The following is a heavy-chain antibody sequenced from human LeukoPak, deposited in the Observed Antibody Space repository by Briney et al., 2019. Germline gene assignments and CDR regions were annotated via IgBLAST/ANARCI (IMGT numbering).Heavy chain of an antibody. Sequence: SETLSLTCTVSDGSIYSYYWSWIRQPPGKGLEWIGYIYYSGSTNYNPSLKSRVTISVDTSKNQFSLKLSSVTAADTAVYYCARDYYGSGSYSPLGGWFDPWGQGTLVTVSS. CDR2: IYYSGST. J-gene: IGHJ5*02. CDR3: ARDYYGSGSYSPLGGWFDP. V-gene: IGHV4-59*01. D-gene: IGHD3-10*01. CDR1: DGSIYSYY.